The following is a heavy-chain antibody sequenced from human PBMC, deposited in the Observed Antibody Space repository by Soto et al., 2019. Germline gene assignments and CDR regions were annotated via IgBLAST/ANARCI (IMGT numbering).Heavy chain of an antibody. D-gene: IGHD3-3*01. CDR1: GGSISSDGYY. V-gene: IGHV4-31*03. CDR2: IHYSGSA. CDR3: AREVTIFGGGMDV. J-gene: IGHJ6*02. Sequence: QVQLQESGPGLVKPSQTLSLTCTVSGGSISSDGYYWSWIRQHPGKGLEWIGYIHYSGSASYTPFLKSRVIISVDTSKNQLSLKLSTVTAADTAVYYCAREVTIFGGGMDVWGQGTTVTVSS.